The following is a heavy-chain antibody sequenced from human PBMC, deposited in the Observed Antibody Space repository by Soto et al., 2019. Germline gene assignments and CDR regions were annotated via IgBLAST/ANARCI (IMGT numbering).Heavy chain of an antibody. CDR1: GYTFNNYG. Sequence: QVQLVQSGAEVKKPGASVKVSCKASGYTFNNYGITWVRQAPGQGLEWMGWISTYNGNTNYPQKLQGRVTMTTNTSTRNAFRGPRGPETGDTGGSYWAGGDTGIDVWGQGTTVTVSS. CDR3: AGGDTGIDV. CDR2: ISTYNGNT. V-gene: IGHV1-18*01. D-gene: IGHD5-18*01. J-gene: IGHJ6*02.